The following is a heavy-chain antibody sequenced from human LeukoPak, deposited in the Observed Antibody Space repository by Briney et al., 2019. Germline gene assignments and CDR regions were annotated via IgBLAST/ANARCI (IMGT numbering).Heavy chain of an antibody. V-gene: IGHV3-33*01. D-gene: IGHD6-19*01. CDR2: IWDDGSNK. CDR1: GFTFSSYG. J-gene: IGHJ3*02. CDR3: ARDGPTAGYSSGWYLNGFDM. Sequence: PGGSLRLSCAASGFTFSSYGMHWVRQGPGKGLEWVAVIWDDGSNKYYGDSVKGRFTISRDNSKNTLYLQMNSLRGEDTAVYYCARDGPTAGYSSGWYLNGFDMWGQGTMVTVCS.